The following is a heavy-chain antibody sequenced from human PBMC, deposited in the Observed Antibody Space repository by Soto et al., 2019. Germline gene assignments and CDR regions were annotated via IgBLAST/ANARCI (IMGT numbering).Heavy chain of an antibody. J-gene: IGHJ3*02. CDR2: IYYSGST. CDR1: GDSISTYY. Sequence: SETLSLTCTVSGDSISTYYWSWIRQPPGKGLEWIGYIYYSGSTNYNPSLKSRVTISVDTSKNQFSLKLSSVTAADTAVYYCARGEWLPGDAFDIWGQGTMVTVSS. D-gene: IGHD6-19*01. CDR3: ARGEWLPGDAFDI. V-gene: IGHV4-59*01.